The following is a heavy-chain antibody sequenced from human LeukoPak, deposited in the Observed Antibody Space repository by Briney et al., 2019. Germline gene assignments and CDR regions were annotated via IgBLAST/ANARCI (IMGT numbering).Heavy chain of an antibody. V-gene: IGHV3-48*03. CDR2: ISSSGSTI. J-gene: IGHJ1*01. CDR1: GFTFSSYE. CDR3: ARAVDSSGPWDFQH. D-gene: IGHD3-22*01. Sequence: GGSLRLSCAASGFTFSSYEMNWVRQAPGKGLEWVSYISSSGSTIYYADSVKGRFTISRDNAQNLLFLQMNSLRAEDTAVYYCARAVDSSGPWDFQHWGQGTLVTVSS.